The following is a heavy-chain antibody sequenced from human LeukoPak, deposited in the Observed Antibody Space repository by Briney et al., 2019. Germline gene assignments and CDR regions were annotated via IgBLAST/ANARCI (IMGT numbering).Heavy chain of an antibody. CDR2: IWYGGTKK. V-gene: IGHV3-33*01. CDR3: AGAFGSYIDY. Sequence: PGGSLRLSCAASGFNFSTFGLHWVRQAPGKGLEWVADIWYGGTKKYYADSVKGRFTISRDISMNTLYLQMNSLRAEDTAVYYCAGAFGSYIDYWGQGTLVTVSS. J-gene: IGHJ4*02. D-gene: IGHD1-26*01. CDR1: GFNFSTFG.